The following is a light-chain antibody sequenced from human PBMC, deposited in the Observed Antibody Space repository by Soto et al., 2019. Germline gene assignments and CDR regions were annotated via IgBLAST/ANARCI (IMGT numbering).Light chain of an antibody. CDR1: NSDVGGYQY. CDR2: EVS. V-gene: IGLV2-14*01. J-gene: IGLJ1*01. Sequence: QSVLTQPASVSGSPGQSLTISCTGTNSDVGGYQYVSWYQQHPGRAPKLMIYEVSHRPSGVSNRFSGSKSGNTASLTISGLQAEDEADYYCSSYTSSSTQVFGSGTKVTVL. CDR3: SSYTSSSTQV.